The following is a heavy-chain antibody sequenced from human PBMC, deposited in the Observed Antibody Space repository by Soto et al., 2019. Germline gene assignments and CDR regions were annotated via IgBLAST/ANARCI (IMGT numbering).Heavy chain of an antibody. CDR2: VTHSGST. J-gene: IGHJ4*02. CDR3: ARGHIPVYGPVPDYFDS. D-gene: IGHD2-21*01. CDR1: GGSLRGSY. V-gene: IGHV4-34*02. Sequence: QVHLQQWGPGLLKPSETLSLTCGVYGGSLRGSYWSWLRHPPGMALEWLGKVTHSGSTTFNPSLTSRVRVSVDTSDNQFALKLTSVTAADTAVYYCARGHIPVYGPVPDYFDSWGQGTLVTVSS.